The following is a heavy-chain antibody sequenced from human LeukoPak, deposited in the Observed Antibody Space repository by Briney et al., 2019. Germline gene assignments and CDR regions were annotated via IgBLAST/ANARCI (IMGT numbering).Heavy chain of an antibody. J-gene: IGHJ4*02. CDR3: ARDNGTMVRGASGCYY. Sequence: PSENQSLTCTVSGGSISRYHWSWLRQPPGTGPEWIGFIYCSGNTNYNPSLKRRVPISVDTYKNQFSLKLRSVPAAHTPVYLCARDNGTMVRGASGCYYWGRGNLVTVSS. CDR2: IYCSGNT. V-gene: IGHV4-59*12. CDR1: GGSISRYH. D-gene: IGHD3-10*01.